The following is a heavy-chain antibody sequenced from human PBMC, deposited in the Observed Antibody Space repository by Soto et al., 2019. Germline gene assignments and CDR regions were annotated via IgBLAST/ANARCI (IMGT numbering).Heavy chain of an antibody. CDR2: INAGNGNT. CDR1: GYTFTSYA. D-gene: IGHD2-8*02. V-gene: IGHV1-3*01. CDR3: ARDPGGRGWFDP. J-gene: IGHJ5*02. Sequence: QVQLVQSGAEVKKPGASVKVSCKASGYTFTSYAMHWVRQAPGQRLGWMGWINAGNGNTKYSQKFQGRVTITRDTSASTAYMELSSLRSEDTAVYYCARDPGGRGWFDPWGQGTLVTVSS.